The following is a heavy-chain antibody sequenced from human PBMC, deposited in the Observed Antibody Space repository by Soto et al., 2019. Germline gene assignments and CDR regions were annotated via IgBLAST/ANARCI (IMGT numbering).Heavy chain of an antibody. Sequence: SETLSLTCTVSGGSISSSSYYWGWIRQPPGKGLEWIGSIYYSGSTYYNPSLKSRVTISVDTSKNQFSLKLSSVTAADTAVYYCARLIQDIVVVVAATGYFDYWGQGTLVTVSS. J-gene: IGHJ4*02. CDR3: ARLIQDIVVVVAATGYFDY. CDR2: IYYSGST. CDR1: GGSISSSSYY. D-gene: IGHD2-15*01. V-gene: IGHV4-39*01.